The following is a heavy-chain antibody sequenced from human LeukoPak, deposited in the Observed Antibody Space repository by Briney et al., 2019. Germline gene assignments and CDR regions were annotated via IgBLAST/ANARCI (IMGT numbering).Heavy chain of an antibody. D-gene: IGHD3-3*01. V-gene: IGHV3-21*01. CDR3: ARDLDYDFWSGTRFDY. J-gene: IGHJ4*02. Sequence: PGGSLRLSCAASGFTFSSYSMNWVRQAPGKGLEWVLSISSSSSYIYYADSVKGRFTISRDNAKNSLYLQMNSLRAEDTAVYYCARDLDYDFWSGTRFDYWGQGTLVTVSS. CDR2: ISSSSSYI. CDR1: GFTFSSYS.